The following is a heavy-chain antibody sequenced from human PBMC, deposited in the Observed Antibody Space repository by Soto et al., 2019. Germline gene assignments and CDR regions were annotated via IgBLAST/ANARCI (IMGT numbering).Heavy chain of an antibody. CDR3: ARGIWLQLGPDY. D-gene: IGHD2-21*01. CDR1: GFTFSSYG. V-gene: IGHV3-33*01. CDR2: IWYDGSNK. Sequence: LRLSCAASGFTFSSYGMHWVRQTPGKGLEWVAVIWYDGSNKNYVDSVKGRFIISRDNTRNTLYLEMNSLRAEDTAMYYCARGIWLQLGPDYWGQGTLVTVSS. J-gene: IGHJ4*02.